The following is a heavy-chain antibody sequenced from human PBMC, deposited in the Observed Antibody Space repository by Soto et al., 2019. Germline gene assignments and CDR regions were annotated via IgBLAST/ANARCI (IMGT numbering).Heavy chain of an antibody. J-gene: IGHJ4*02. V-gene: IGHV3-33*01. D-gene: IGHD3-3*01. CDR1: GFTFSSYG. Sequence: PGGSLRLSCAASGFTFSSYGMHWVRQAPGKGLEWVAVIWYDGSNKYYADSVKGRFTISRDNSKNTLYLQMNSLRAEDTAVYYCGAGTILPFDSWGQGTLVTVSS. CDR2: IWYDGSNK. CDR3: GAGTILPFDS.